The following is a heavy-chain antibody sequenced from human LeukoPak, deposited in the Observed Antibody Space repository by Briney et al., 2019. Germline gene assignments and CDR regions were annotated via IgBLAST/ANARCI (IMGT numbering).Heavy chain of an antibody. D-gene: IGHD5-12*01. CDR3: ARLVQGSGYDSAVVGTYYFDY. CDR2: IKHNGST. CDR1: GGSFSGYY. J-gene: IGHJ4*02. Sequence: SETLSLTCAVYGGSFSGYYWSWIRQPPGKGLEWNGGIKHNGSTNYDPSLKSRVTISVDTSKNQFYPKLSSVTAADTAVYYGARLVQGSGYDSAVVGTYYFDYWGQGTLVTVSS. V-gene: IGHV4-34*01.